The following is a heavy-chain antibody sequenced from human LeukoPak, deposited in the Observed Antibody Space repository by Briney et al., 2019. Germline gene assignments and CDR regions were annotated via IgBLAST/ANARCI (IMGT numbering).Heavy chain of an antibody. CDR3: ARRYCSSTSCYAGQRFDC. D-gene: IGHD2-2*01. Sequence: SETLSLTCTVSGGSISSGSYYWNWIRQPAGKGLEWIGRIYTRGSTNYNPSLKSRVTISVDTSKNQFSLKLSSVTAADTAVYYCARRYCSSTSCYAGQRFDCWGQGTLVTVSS. CDR2: IYTRGST. CDR1: GGSISSGSYY. J-gene: IGHJ4*02. V-gene: IGHV4-61*02.